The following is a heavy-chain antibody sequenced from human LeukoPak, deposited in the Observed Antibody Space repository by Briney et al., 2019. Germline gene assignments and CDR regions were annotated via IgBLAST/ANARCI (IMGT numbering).Heavy chain of an antibody. J-gene: IGHJ4*02. V-gene: IGHV4-39*01. Sequence: PSETLSLTCTVSGGSISSSSYYWGWIRQHPGKGLECIGSIYYSGNTYYNPSLKSRVAISVDTSKSQFSLKLSSVTAADTAVYYCASYPQWFPPDYWGQGTLVTVSS. CDR1: GGSISSSSYY. CDR2: IYYSGNT. CDR3: ASYPQWFPPDY. D-gene: IGHD3-22*01.